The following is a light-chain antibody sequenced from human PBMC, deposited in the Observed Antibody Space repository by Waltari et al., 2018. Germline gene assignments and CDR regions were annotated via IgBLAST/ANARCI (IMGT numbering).Light chain of an antibody. V-gene: IGKV2D-29*02. Sequence: EIVMLQSPLSLSFPPGQPASISCTSIQRLLNSDGRTCFFCCLQKSVQSPQLLIYEVANRLSAGPDRFSGSGSGRDCTLIISRVEAEDVGMYYCMQSMQLPHTFGGGTKVEIK. CDR1: QRLLNSDGRTC. J-gene: IGKJ4*01. CDR3: MQSMQLPHT. CDR2: EVA.